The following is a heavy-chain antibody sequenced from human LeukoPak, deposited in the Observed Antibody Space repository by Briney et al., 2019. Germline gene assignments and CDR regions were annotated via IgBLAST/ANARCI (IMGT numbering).Heavy chain of an antibody. J-gene: IGHJ3*02. V-gene: IGHV3-7*01. D-gene: IGHD3-10*01. CDR3: ARKGSGVLLWFGELLLGAFDI. CDR1: GFTFSSYW. Sequence: GGSLRLSCAASGFTFSSYWMSWVRQAPGKGLEWVANIKQDGSEKYYVDSAKGRFTISRDNAKNSLYLQMNSLRAEDTAVYYCARKGSGVLLWFGELLLGAFDIWGQGTMVTVSS. CDR2: IKQDGSEK.